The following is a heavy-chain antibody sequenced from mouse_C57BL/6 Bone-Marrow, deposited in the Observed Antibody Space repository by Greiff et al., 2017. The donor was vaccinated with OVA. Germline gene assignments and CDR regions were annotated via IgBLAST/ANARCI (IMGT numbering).Heavy chain of an antibody. CDR3: ARPSQAWFAY. CDR1: GFTFSSYG. CDR2: ISSGGSYT. V-gene: IGHV5-6*01. Sequence: EVHLVESGGDLVKPGGSLKLSCAASGFTFSSYGMSWVRQTPDKRLEWVATISSGGSYTYYPDSVKGRFTISRDNAKNTLYLQMSSLKSEDTAMYYCARPSQAWFAYWGQGTLVTVSA. J-gene: IGHJ3*01.